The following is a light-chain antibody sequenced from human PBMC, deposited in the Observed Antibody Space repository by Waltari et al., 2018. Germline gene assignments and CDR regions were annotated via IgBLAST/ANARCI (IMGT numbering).Light chain of an antibody. CDR2: SNN. Sequence: QSVLTQPPSASGTPGQRVTISCSGSTSNIGANLLYGDQQLPGMAPKPLIYSNNQRPSGVPDRFSDSKSGTSASLAISGLRSEDEADYYCAAWDDRVRGRVFGGGTKLTVL. CDR3: AAWDDRVRGRV. V-gene: IGLV1-47*02. CDR1: TSNIGANL. J-gene: IGLJ3*02.